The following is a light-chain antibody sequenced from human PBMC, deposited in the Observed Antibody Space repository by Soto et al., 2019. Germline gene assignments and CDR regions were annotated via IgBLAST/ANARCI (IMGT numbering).Light chain of an antibody. Sequence: DIQMTQSPSSLSASVGDRVTIACQASQGISNYLSWFQQKPGKAPKLLIYDASNLETGVPSRFSGSGSGTHFTFTIGSLQPEDIATYYCQQYNSVPFTFGPGTTVDIK. J-gene: IGKJ3*01. V-gene: IGKV1-33*01. CDR3: QQYNSVPFT. CDR2: DAS. CDR1: QGISNY.